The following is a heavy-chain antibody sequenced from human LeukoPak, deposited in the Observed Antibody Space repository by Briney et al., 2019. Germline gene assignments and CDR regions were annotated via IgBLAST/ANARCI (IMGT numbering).Heavy chain of an antibody. Sequence: ASVKVPCKASGYTFTVYYMHWVRQAPGQGLEWMGWINPNSGGTNYAQKFQGRVTMTRVTSISTAYMELSRLRSDGTAVYYCARVEWELPGFDCWGQGTLVTVSS. J-gene: IGHJ4*02. V-gene: IGHV1-2*02. D-gene: IGHD1-26*01. CDR3: ARVEWELPGFDC. CDR2: INPNSGGT. CDR1: GYTFTVYY.